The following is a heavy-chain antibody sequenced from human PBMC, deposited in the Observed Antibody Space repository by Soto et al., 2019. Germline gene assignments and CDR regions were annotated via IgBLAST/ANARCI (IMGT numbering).Heavy chain of an antibody. J-gene: IGHJ5*02. CDR3: AHFSDLEWFDP. Sequence: QVQLQESGPGLVTPSETLSLTCTVSGGSISRYFWSWIRQSPGKGLEWIGYIFYTGSTTCNPSLKSRVTISIDTSKNQFSLKLSSLTAADTAVYYCAHFSDLEWFDPWGQGTLVTVSS. CDR2: IFYTGST. CDR1: GGSISRYF. D-gene: IGHD2-21*01. V-gene: IGHV4-59*01.